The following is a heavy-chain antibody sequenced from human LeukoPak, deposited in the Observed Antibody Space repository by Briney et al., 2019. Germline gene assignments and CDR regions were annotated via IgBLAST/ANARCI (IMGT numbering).Heavy chain of an antibody. CDR3: ARTNELWFGGPGYMDV. J-gene: IGHJ6*03. Sequence: PGGSLRLSCAASGFRTSSMTWVRQAPGKGLDWVSYIISDSTIIYYADSVRGRFTISRDNAKNSLYLQMDSLRAEDTAVYYCARTNELWFGGPGYMDVWGKGTAVTVSS. V-gene: IGHV3-48*01. CDR2: IISDSTII. D-gene: IGHD3-10*01. CDR1: GFRTSS.